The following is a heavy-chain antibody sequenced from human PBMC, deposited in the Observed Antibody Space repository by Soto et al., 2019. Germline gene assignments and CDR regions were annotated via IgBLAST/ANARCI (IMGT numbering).Heavy chain of an antibody. V-gene: IGHV3-74*01. Sequence: EVQLVESGGGLVQPGGSLRLSCVASGFTFSGYWMNWVRQTPGKGLLWVSRISSDGSTTDYANSVKGRFTVSRDNAESTLYLQMNSLRAEDTAVYYCVSFNFDSPLRSTWGQGTLVTVSS. D-gene: IGHD3-9*01. CDR2: ISSDGSTT. CDR1: GFTFSGYW. J-gene: IGHJ4*02. CDR3: VSFNFDSPLRST.